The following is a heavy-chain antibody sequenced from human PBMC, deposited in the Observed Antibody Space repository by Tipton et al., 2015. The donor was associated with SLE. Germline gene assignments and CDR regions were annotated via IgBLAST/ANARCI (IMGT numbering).Heavy chain of an antibody. J-gene: IGHJ4*02. V-gene: IGHV5-51*01. CDR1: GYGFSNSW. CDR2: IWPDDSDT. Sequence: QLVQSGAEVKKPGESLRISCKDSGYGFSNSWIGWVRQMPGKGLEWVGIIWPDDSDTTYSPAFQGQVTISADKSITTAYLQWDTLTAPDTAMYYCTKQKTRASRIESWGQGTLVTVSS. CDR3: TKQKTRASRIES.